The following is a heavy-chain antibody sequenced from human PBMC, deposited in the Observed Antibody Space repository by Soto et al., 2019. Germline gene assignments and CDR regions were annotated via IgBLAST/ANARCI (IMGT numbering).Heavy chain of an antibody. Sequence: GGSLRLSCAASGFTFSSYSMNWVRQAPGKGLEWVSSISSSSSYIYYADSVKGRFTISRDNAKNSLYLQMNSLRAEDTAVYYCARDSCSSTSCYGGYYYYYYMDVWGKGTTVTVSS. J-gene: IGHJ6*03. D-gene: IGHD2-2*01. V-gene: IGHV3-21*01. CDR1: GFTFSSYS. CDR2: ISSSSSYI. CDR3: ARDSCSSTSCYGGYYYYYYMDV.